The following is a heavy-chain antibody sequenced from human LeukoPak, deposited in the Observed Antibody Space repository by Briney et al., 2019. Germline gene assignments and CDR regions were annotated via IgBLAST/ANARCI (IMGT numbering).Heavy chain of an antibody. D-gene: IGHD5-18*01. Sequence: GGSLRLSCAASGFTFSSYWMSWVRQAPGKGLEWVAIIKQDGSEKYYVDSVKGRFTISRENAKNSLYLQMNNLRAEDTAVYYCARHLWLSGNDYWGQGTLVTVSS. V-gene: IGHV3-7*01. CDR1: GFTFSSYW. J-gene: IGHJ4*02. CDR2: IKQDGSEK. CDR3: ARHLWLSGNDY.